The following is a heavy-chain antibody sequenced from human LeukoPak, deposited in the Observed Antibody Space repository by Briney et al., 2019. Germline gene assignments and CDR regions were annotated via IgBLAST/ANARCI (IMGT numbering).Heavy chain of an antibody. Sequence: SETLSLTCTVSGGSISSYYWSWIRQPPGKGLEWIGYIYYSGSTNYNPSLKSRVTISVDTSKNQFSLKLSSATAADTAVYYCARSTGFDWFLYSMDVWGQGTTVTVSS. J-gene: IGHJ6*02. CDR1: GGSISSYY. V-gene: IGHV4-59*08. CDR3: ARSTGFDWFLYSMDV. CDR2: IYYSGST. D-gene: IGHD3-9*01.